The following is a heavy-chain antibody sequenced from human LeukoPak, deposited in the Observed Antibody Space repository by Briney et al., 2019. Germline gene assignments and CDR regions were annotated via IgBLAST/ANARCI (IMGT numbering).Heavy chain of an antibody. Sequence: PGGSLRLSCAVSGFTFSDHYMDWVRQSPGRGLEWVARSRNKANSYTTEYAASVEGRFTISRDDSKNSLFLQMNSLKTEDTAVYYCVRGKNSFDYWGQGTLLTVSS. J-gene: IGHJ4*02. V-gene: IGHV3-72*01. CDR3: VRGKNSFDY. D-gene: IGHD3-10*01. CDR1: GFTFSDHY. CDR2: SRNKANSYTT.